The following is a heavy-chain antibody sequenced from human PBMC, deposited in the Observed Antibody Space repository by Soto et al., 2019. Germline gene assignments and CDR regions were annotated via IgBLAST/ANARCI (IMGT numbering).Heavy chain of an antibody. Sequence: ASVKVSCKASGYTFIDYYMHWVRQAPGQGLEWMGWINPNSGGTNYVEKFRGRVTMTRDTSISTAYMELSSLTYDDTAVYYCARRTAVYGSSLPFDYWGQGTLVTVSS. CDR1: GYTFIDYY. V-gene: IGHV1-2*02. CDR3: ARRTAVYGSSLPFDY. J-gene: IGHJ4*02. CDR2: INPNSGGT. D-gene: IGHD1-26*01.